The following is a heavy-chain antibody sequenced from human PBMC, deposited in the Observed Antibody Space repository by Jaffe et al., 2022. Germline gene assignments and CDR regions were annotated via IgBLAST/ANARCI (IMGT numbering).Heavy chain of an antibody. D-gene: IGHD3-16*02. V-gene: IGHV1-8*01. J-gene: IGHJ2*01. Sequence: QVQLVQSGAEVKKPGASVKVSCKASGYTFTSYDINWVRQATGQGLEWMGWMNPNSGNTGYAQKFQGRVTMTRNTSISTAYMELSSLRSEDTAVYYCARGAKNKKYDYIWGSYRYTGGWYFDLWGRGTLVTVSS. CDR3: ARGAKNKKYDYIWGSYRYTGGWYFDL. CDR2: MNPNSGNT. CDR1: GYTFTSYD.